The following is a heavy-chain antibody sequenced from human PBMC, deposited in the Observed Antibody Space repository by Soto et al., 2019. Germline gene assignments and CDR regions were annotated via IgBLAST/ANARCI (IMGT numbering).Heavy chain of an antibody. D-gene: IGHD1-26*01. J-gene: IGHJ4*02. CDR2: MDPNSGST. CDR1: GYTFTTYD. Sequence: ASVTVSCTASGYTFTTYDINWVRQAPGQGLEWLGWMDPNSGSTGYAQKFQGRVTMTRDTSINTAYMELTTLTSDDTAFYYCARGVSAGVDYWGQGTLVTVSS. V-gene: IGHV1-8*01. CDR3: ARGVSAGVDY.